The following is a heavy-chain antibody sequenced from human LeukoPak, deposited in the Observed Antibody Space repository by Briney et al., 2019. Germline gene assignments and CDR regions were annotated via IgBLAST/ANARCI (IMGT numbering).Heavy chain of an antibody. CDR1: GDSISSVGHY. J-gene: IGHJ4*02. Sequence: SEALSLTCTVSGDSISSVGHYWTWIRQHPGKGLELIGYISYSGSTYYNPSLKSRVAISVDTSKNQFSLKLSSVTAADTAVYYCARDEYTTRFDYWGQGALVTVSS. CDR3: ARDEYTTRFDY. CDR2: ISYSGST. D-gene: IGHD6-6*01. V-gene: IGHV4-31*03.